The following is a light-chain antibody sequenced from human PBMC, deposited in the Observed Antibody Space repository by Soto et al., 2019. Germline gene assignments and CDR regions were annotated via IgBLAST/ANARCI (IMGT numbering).Light chain of an antibody. V-gene: IGKV1-39*01. CDR3: QQSYSTPGT. J-gene: IGKJ3*01. CDR1: QSISSY. CDR2: AAS. Sequence: DIQMTQSPSSLSASVGDRVTITCRASQSISSYLNWYQQKPGKAPKLLIYAASSLQSGVPSRFSGSGSGTDFTLTISSLQPEDFATYYCQQSYSTPGTFGPGDQSGYQT.